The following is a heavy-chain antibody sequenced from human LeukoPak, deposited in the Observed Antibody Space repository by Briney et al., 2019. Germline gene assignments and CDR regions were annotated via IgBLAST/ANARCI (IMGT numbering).Heavy chain of an antibody. Sequence: GGSLRLSCAASGFPFSSYWMSWVHQAPGKGLEWVANIKKDGSDKHYVDSVKGRFTISRDNAKNSLYLQMNSLRAEDTAVYYCARVPGTSNYYGSGSPDYWGQGTLVTVSS. D-gene: IGHD3-10*01. CDR3: ARVPGTSNYYGSGSPDY. J-gene: IGHJ4*02. V-gene: IGHV3-7*04. CDR1: GFPFSSYW. CDR2: IKKDGSDK.